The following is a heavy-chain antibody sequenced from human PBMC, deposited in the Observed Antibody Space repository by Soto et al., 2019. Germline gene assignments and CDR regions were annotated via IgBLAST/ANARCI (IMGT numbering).Heavy chain of an antibody. D-gene: IGHD3-3*01. J-gene: IGHJ6*02. CDR2: IIPIFGTA. Sequence: GASVKVSCKASGGTFSSYAISWVRQAPGQGLEWMGGIIPIFGTANYAQKFQGRVTITADESTSTAYMELSSLRSEDTAVYYCARDGRITIFGVVHSGTDVWGQGTTVTVSS. CDR1: GGTFSSYA. V-gene: IGHV1-69*13. CDR3: ARDGRITIFGVVHSGTDV.